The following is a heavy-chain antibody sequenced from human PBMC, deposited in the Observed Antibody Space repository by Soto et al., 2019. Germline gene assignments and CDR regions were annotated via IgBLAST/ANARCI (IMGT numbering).Heavy chain of an antibody. V-gene: IGHV3-30*18. D-gene: IGHD2-15*01. CDR1: GFTFSSYG. J-gene: IGHJ4*02. CDR3: AKGDILVVVAATLGDY. CDR2: ISYDGSNK. Sequence: QVQLVESGGGVVQPGRSLRLSCAAYGFTFSSYGMHWVRQAPGKGLEWVAVISYDGSNKYYADSVKGRFTISRDNSKNTLYLQMNSLRAEDTAVYYCAKGDILVVVAATLGDYWGQGTLVTVSS.